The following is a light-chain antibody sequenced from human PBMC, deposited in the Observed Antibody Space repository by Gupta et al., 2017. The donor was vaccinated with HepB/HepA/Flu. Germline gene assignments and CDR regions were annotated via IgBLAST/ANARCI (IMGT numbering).Light chain of an antibody. CDR2: GAS. CDR1: QSVSSSY. V-gene: IGKV3-20*01. CDR3: QQYGSSLPLT. J-gene: IGKJ4*01. Sequence: IVLTQSPGTLPLSPGERATLSCRASQSVSSSYLAWYQQKPGQAPRLLIDGASSRATGLPDRFSGSWSGTDFTLTISRLEAEDFAVYYCQQYGSSLPLTFGGGTKVEI.